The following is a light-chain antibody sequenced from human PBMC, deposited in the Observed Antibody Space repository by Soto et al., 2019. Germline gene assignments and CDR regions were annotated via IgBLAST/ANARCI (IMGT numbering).Light chain of an antibody. J-gene: IGKJ1*01. CDR1: QNVGSRY. CDR3: QQYGSSPRT. V-gene: IGKV3-20*01. CDR2: GTS. Sequence: EIVLTQSPGTLSLSPGERATLSCRASQNVGSRYLAWYQQKSGQAPRLLIYGTSNRATGIPDRFSGSGSGTDFSLTISSLEPGDLAVYYCQQYGSSPRTFGQGTKVEIK.